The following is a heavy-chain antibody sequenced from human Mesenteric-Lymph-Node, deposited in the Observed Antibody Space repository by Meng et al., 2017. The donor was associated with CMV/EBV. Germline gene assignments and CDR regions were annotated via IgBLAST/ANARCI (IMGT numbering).Heavy chain of an antibody. CDR3: ASDHIVVVPAAIRATATRPYYYYGMDV. Sequence: RQAPGQGLEWMGWINPNSGGTNYAQKFQGRVTMTRDTSISTAYMELSRLRSDDTAVYYCASDHIVVVPAAIRATATRPYYYYGMDVWGQGTTVTVYS. D-gene: IGHD2-2*01. CDR2: INPNSGGT. J-gene: IGHJ6*02. V-gene: IGHV1-2*02.